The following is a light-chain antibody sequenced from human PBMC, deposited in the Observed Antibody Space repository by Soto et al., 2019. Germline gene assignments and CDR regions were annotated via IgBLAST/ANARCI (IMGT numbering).Light chain of an antibody. J-gene: IGKJ1*01. CDR1: QSISSY. CDR3: QQYNGYSTWT. Sequence: DIQMTQSPSSLSASVGDRVTITCRASQSISSYLNWYQQKPGKAPKLLIYKASTLKSGVPSRFSGSGSGTEFTLTISSLQPDDFATYYCQQYNGYSTWTFGQGTKVDIK. V-gene: IGKV1-5*03. CDR2: KAS.